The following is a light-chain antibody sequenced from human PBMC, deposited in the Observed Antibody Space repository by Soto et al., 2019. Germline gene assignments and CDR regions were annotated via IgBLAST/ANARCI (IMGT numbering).Light chain of an antibody. Sequence: DIQMTQSPSSLSASVGDRVTITCQASQGISSWLAWYQKKPGKAPNLLIYAASSLQSGVPSRFSGSESGTDFTLTISSLQPEDCAIYFCQQANSFPITFGQGTLLAIK. V-gene: IGKV1-12*01. CDR1: QGISSW. CDR2: AAS. CDR3: QQANSFPIT. J-gene: IGKJ5*01.